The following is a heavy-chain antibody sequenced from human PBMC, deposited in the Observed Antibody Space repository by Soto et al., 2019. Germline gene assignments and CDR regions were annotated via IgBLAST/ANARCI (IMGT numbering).Heavy chain of an antibody. V-gene: IGHV2-26*01. J-gene: IGHJ5*02. CDR1: GFSLSNARMG. Sequence: QVTLKESGPVLAKPTETLTLTCTVSGFSLSNARMGVSWIRQPPGKALEWLAHIFSNDEKSYSTSLKSRLTISKDTSKSQVVLTMTNMDPVDTATYYCARILRGSYGGKGSAGWFDPWGQGTLVTVSS. D-gene: IGHD4-17*01. CDR3: ARILRGSYGGKGSAGWFDP. CDR2: IFSNDEK.